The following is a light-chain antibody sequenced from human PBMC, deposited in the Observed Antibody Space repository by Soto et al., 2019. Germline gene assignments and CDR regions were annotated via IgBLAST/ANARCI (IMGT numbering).Light chain of an antibody. CDR3: QQRGNWPT. J-gene: IGKJ1*01. CDR1: QSVSSY. CDR2: DAT. Sequence: EIVLTQSPATLSLSRGERATLSCRASQSVSSYLAWYQQKPGQAPRLLIYDATNRATGIPARFSGSGSGTDFTLTISSLEPEDFAVYYCQQRGNWPTFGQGTKVEIK. V-gene: IGKV3-11*01.